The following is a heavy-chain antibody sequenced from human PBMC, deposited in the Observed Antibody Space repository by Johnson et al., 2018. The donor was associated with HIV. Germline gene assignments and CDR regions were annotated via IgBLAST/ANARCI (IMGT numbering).Heavy chain of an antibody. CDR3: ERNSGNGLGLRGDAFDM. CDR1: GFTFSSYW. CDR2: INSDGSST. D-gene: IGHD3-10*01. J-gene: IGHJ3*02. Sequence: VQLVESGGGVVQPGGSLRLSCAASGFTFSSYWMHWVRQAPGKGLVWVSRINSDGSSTTYADSVTGRSTISRDNSKNTLNLQMNSRRPEDTAGDEWERNSGNGLGLRGDAFDMWGQGTMVTVSS. V-gene: IGHV3-74*02.